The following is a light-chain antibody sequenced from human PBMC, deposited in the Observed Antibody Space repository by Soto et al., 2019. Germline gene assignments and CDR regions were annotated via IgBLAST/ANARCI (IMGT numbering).Light chain of an antibody. J-gene: IGKJ1*01. CDR2: APS. Sequence: DVQMTQSPSSLSASVGDRVTITCRASQGISNYLAWYQQNPGKVPNLLIYAPSTLQSGVPSRFSGSESGTDFTLTISRLQPKDVATYYFQKYNSAPVTFGQETKGEIK. CDR1: QGISNY. CDR3: QKYNSAPVT. V-gene: IGKV1-27*01.